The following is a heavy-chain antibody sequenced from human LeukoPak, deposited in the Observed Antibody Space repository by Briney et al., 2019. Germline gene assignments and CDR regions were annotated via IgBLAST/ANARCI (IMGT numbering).Heavy chain of an antibody. V-gene: IGHV3-66*04. D-gene: IGHD3-10*01. J-gene: IGHJ4*02. CDR3: ARRSYGSGSYYYFDY. Sequence: GGSLRLSCAASGFTVSSNYMSWVRQAPGKGLEWVSVIYSGGSTYYADSVKGRFTISRDNSKNTLYLQMNSLRAEDTAVYYCARRSYGSGSYYYFDYWGQGTLVTVSS. CDR1: GFTVSSNY. CDR2: IYSGGST.